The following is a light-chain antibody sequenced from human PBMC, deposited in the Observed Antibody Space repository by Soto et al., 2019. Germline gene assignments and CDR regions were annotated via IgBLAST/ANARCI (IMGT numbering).Light chain of an antibody. V-gene: IGKV1-5*01. CDR2: DTS. CDR3: HQYNSYSWT. CDR1: DNIHRW. Sequence: IQMAQSPSTLSASIGDRVTITCRASDNIHRWLAWYQQKPGQAARLLIYDTSTLKNGVPSRFSSSGAGTEFDLTIANLPPDDFATYFCHQYNSYSWTFGQGTK. J-gene: IGKJ1*01.